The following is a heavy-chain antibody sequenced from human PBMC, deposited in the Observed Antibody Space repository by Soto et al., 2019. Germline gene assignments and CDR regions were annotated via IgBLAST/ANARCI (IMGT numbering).Heavy chain of an antibody. J-gene: IGHJ6*02. Sequence: LRLSCAASGFTFSDYYMSWIRQAPGKGLEWVSYISSSGSTIYYADSVKGRFTISRDNAKNSLYLQMDSLRAGDTAVYYCAREVVPAATHYYYYGMDVWGQGTTVTVSS. CDR2: ISSSGSTI. D-gene: IGHD2-2*01. CDR1: GFTFSDYY. V-gene: IGHV3-11*04. CDR3: AREVVPAATHYYYYGMDV.